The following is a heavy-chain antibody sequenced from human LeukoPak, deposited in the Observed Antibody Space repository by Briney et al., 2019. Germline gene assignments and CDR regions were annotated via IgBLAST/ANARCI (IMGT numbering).Heavy chain of an antibody. D-gene: IGHD2-2*01. J-gene: IGHJ3*02. CDR3: ATSPPVVPAAITAFDI. CDR2: IYTSGSTP. V-gene: IGHV4-4*07. Sequence: SETLSPTCTVSGGSISSYYWSWIRQSAGKGLEWIGRIYTSGSTPDYSPSLKSRVTMSIDTSKNQFSLQLSSVTAADTAVYYCATSPPVVPAAITAFDIWGQGTMVTVSS. CDR1: GGSISSYY.